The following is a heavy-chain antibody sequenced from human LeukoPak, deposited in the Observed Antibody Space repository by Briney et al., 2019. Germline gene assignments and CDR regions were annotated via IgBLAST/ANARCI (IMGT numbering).Heavy chain of an antibody. J-gene: IGHJ4*02. V-gene: IGHV3-23*01. CDR2: ISGSGGST. D-gene: IGHD6-13*01. Sequence: GGSLRLSCAASGFTFSSYAMSWVRQAPGKGLEWVSAISGSGGSTYYADSVKGRFTISRDNSKNTLYLQMNSLRAEDTAVYYCAKAHSSSWYTSCDYWGQGTLVTVFS. CDR3: AKAHSSSWYTSCDY. CDR1: GFTFSSYA.